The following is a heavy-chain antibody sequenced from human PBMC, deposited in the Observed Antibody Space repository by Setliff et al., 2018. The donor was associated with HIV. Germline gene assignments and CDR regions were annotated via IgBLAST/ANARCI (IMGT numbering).Heavy chain of an antibody. D-gene: IGHD5-12*01. Sequence: LSLTCSVSSGSMTGHYWTWVRQPPGKGLEWIGYLHSLGSSRVSDTPNYNPSLKSRLTISVDTSKSQFSLRLTSVTAADTAIYYCARQVSIPGVAITPVDYWGQGALVTVSS. CDR3: ARQVSIPGVAITPVDY. CDR2: LHSLGSSRVSDTP. CDR1: SGSMTGHY. V-gene: IGHV4-59*08. J-gene: IGHJ4*02.